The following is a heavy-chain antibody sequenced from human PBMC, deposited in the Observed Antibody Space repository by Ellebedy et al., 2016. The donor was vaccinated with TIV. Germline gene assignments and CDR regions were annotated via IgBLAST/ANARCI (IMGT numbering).Heavy chain of an antibody. D-gene: IGHD4-17*01. CDR1: GGSISSGSYF. Sequence: GSLRLXCTVSGGSISSGSYFWGWIRQPPGKGLEWIGIIYYSGSTYYNPSLNSRVSISVDTSKNQFSLNLSSVTAADTAVYYCARPLRSTVTTSIYFDYWGQGTLVTVSS. CDR2: IYYSGST. V-gene: IGHV4-39*01. CDR3: ARPLRSTVTTSIYFDY. J-gene: IGHJ4*02.